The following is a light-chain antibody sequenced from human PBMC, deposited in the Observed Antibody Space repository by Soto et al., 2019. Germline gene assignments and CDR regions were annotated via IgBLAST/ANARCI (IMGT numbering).Light chain of an antibody. CDR3: QHCDTYWP. V-gene: IGKV3D-15*01. J-gene: IGKJ1*01. Sequence: IVLTQSPGTLSLSPGERATLSCRASQSVTTQLAWYQQKPGQAPRLIIHGASSRATGIPARFSGSGSGTEFTLTISSLQSEDFATYHCQHCDTYWPFGQGTKVDIK. CDR2: GAS. CDR1: QSVTTQ.